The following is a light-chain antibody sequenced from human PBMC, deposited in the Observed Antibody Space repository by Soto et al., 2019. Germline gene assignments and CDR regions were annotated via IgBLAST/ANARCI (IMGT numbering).Light chain of an antibody. CDR1: QYVTSTY. J-gene: IGKJ5*01. Sequence: EIAMTQSPATLSVSPGERATLSCRASQYVTSTYLAWCQQKPGQAPRLLIYGASTRATGIPDRFSGTGSGTDFTLTISRLEPEDFAVYYCQHFGDSPITFGQGTRLEIK. V-gene: IGKV3-20*01. CDR2: GAS. CDR3: QHFGDSPIT.